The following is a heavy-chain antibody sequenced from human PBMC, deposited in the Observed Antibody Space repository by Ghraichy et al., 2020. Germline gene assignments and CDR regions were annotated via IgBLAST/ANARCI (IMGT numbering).Heavy chain of an antibody. CDR3: ARHTHPLDSSGYYNPDY. CDR1: GRSISSSSYY. J-gene: IGHJ4*02. CDR2: IYYSGST. D-gene: IGHD3-22*01. Sequence: SETLSLTCTVSGRSISSSSYYWGWIRQPPGKGLEWIGSIYYSGSTYYNPSLKSRVTISVDTSKNQFSLKLSSVTAADTAVYYCARHTHPLDSSGYYNPDYWGQGTLVTVSS. V-gene: IGHV4-39*01.